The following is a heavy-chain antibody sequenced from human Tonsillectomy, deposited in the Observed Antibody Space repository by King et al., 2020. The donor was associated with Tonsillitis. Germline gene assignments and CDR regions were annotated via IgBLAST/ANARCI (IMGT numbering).Heavy chain of an antibody. J-gene: IGHJ6*02. CDR2: IKQDGSEK. D-gene: IGHD2-15*01. CDR3: ARAVGYGSGGSCYSFYYYGMDV. Sequence: VQLVESGGGLVQPGGSLRLSCAASGFTFSSYWMSWVRQAPGKGLEWVANIKQDGSEKYYVDSVKGRFTISRDNAKNSLYLQMNSLRAEDTAVYYCARAVGYGSGGSCYSFYYYGMDVWGQGTTVTVSS. V-gene: IGHV3-7*01. CDR1: GFTFSSYW.